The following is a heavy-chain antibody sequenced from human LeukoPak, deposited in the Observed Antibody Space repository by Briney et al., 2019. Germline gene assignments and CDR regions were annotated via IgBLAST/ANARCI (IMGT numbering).Heavy chain of an antibody. V-gene: IGHV3-33*01. Sequence: GGSLRLSCAASGFTFSIYGMQWNRQAPGKGLEWVAVIWSEGSQKYYADSMKGRFTISRDNSKNMVYLEMNSLRVEDTAVYYCASAAGAFDMWGQGTLVTVSS. J-gene: IGHJ3*02. CDR3: ASAAGAFDM. CDR2: IWSEGSQK. CDR1: GFTFSIYG. D-gene: IGHD6-13*01.